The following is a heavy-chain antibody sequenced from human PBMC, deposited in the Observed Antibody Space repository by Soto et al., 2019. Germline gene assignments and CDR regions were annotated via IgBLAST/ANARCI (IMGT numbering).Heavy chain of an antibody. V-gene: IGHV3-23*01. D-gene: IGHD3-3*01. Sequence: GGSLRLSCAASGFTFSSYAMSWVRQAPGKGLEWVSAISGSGGSTYYADSVKGRFTISSDNSKNTLYLQMNSLRAEDTAVYYYAKGPIFGVVINLHFDYWGQGTLVTVSS. J-gene: IGHJ4*02. CDR1: GFTFSSYA. CDR3: AKGPIFGVVINLHFDY. CDR2: ISGSGGST.